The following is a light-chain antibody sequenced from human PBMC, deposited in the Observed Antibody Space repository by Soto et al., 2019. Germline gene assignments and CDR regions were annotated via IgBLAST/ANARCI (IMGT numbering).Light chain of an antibody. CDR3: QQFDDLPLT. CDR2: DAS. J-gene: IGKJ4*01. Sequence: DIQMTQSPSSLSASVGDRVTITCQASQDISNYLNWYQQKPGKAPKILVYDASVLEAGVPSRFSGGGSGTHFTLTISSLQAEDVATYSCQQFDDLPLTFGGGTKVAIK. CDR1: QDISNY. V-gene: IGKV1-33*01.